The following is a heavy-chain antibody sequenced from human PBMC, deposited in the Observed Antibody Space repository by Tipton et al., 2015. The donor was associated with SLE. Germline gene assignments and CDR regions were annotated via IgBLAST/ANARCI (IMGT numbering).Heavy chain of an antibody. CDR2: IYYSGST. D-gene: IGHD2-2*02. J-gene: IGHJ5*02. Sequence: LRLSCTVSGGSISSYYWSWIRQPPGRGLEWIGYIYYSGSTNYNPSLKSRVTISVDTSKNQFSLKLSSVTAADTAVYYCARDGCSSTSCYSDGNWFDPWGQGTLVTVSS. CDR3: ARDGCSSTSCYSDGNWFDP. V-gene: IGHV4-59*12. CDR1: GGSISSYY.